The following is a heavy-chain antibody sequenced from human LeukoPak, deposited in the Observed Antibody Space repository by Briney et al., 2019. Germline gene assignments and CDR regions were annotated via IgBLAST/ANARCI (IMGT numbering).Heavy chain of an antibody. D-gene: IGHD7-27*01. CDR2: ISGSGGST. CDR3: DTLGTVSY. V-gene: IGHV3-23*01. Sequence: GRSLRLSCATSGFTFSSYAMHWVRQAPGKGLEWVSAISGSGGSTYYADSVKGRFTISRDNSKNTLYLQMNSLRAEDTAVYYCDTLGTVSYWGQGTLVTVSS. J-gene: IGHJ4*02. CDR1: GFTFSSYA.